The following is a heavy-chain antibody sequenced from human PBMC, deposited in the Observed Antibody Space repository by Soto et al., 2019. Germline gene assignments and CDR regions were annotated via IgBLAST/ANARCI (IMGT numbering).Heavy chain of an antibody. CDR3: ARGGTAAAAEGGYFDY. V-gene: IGHV3-48*03. D-gene: IGHD6-13*01. Sequence: GGSLRLSCAASGFTFSSYEMNWVRQAPGKGLEWVSYISSSGSTIYYADSVKGRFTISRDNAKNSLYLQMNSLRAEDTAAYYCARGGTAAAAEGGYFDYWGQGTLVTVSS. J-gene: IGHJ4*02. CDR1: GFTFSSYE. CDR2: ISSSGSTI.